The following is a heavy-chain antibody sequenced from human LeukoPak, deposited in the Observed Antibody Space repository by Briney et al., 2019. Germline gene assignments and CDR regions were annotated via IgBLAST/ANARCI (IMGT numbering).Heavy chain of an antibody. D-gene: IGHD3-16*02. J-gene: IGHJ4*02. CDR2: NYHSGST. V-gene: IGHV4-38-2*02. Sequence: SETLSLTCTVSGYSISSGYFWGWIRQHPGKGLEWIGSNYHSGSTSYNPSLKSRVTISVDTSKNQFSLKLSSVTAADTAVYYCARDCIMITFGGVIGIDYWGQGTLVTVSS. CDR1: GYSISSGYF. CDR3: ARDCIMITFGGVIGIDY.